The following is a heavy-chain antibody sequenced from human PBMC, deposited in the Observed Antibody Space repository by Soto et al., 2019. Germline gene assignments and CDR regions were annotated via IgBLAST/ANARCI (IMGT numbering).Heavy chain of an antibody. CDR1: GYTFTSYA. CDR2: INAGNGNT. CDR3: ARCWYYDFWSGYYCYMDV. Sequence: ASVKVSCKASGYTFTSYAMHWVRQAPRQRLEWMGWINAGNGNTKYSQKFQGRVTITRDTSASTAYMELSSLRSEDTAVYYCARCWYYDFWSGYYCYMDVWGKGTTVTVSS. V-gene: IGHV1-3*01. J-gene: IGHJ6*03. D-gene: IGHD3-3*01.